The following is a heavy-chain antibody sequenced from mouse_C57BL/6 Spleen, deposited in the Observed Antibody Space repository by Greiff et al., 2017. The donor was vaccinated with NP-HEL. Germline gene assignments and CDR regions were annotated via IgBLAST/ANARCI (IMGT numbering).Heavy chain of an antibody. CDR1: GYSITSDY. CDR3: ARGTGYYSNSWYFDV. J-gene: IGHJ1*03. V-gene: IGHV3-8*01. D-gene: IGHD2-5*01. CDR2: ISYSGST. Sequence: EVKLVESGPGLAKPSQTLSLTCSVTGYSITSDYWNWIRKFPGNKLEYMGYISYSGSTYYNPSLKSRISITRDTSKNQYYLQLNSVTTEDTATYYCARGTGYYSNSWYFDVWGTGTTVTVSS.